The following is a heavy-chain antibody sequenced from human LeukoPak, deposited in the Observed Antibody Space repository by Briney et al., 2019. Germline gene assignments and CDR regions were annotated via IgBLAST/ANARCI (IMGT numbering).Heavy chain of an antibody. CDR1: GGSISSSSYY. CDR3: ARPYGSYYGLFDY. CDR2: IYYSGNT. Sequence: PSETLSLTCTVSGGSISSSSYYWGWTRQPPGKGLEWIGSIYYSGNTYYNPSLKSRVTISVDTSKNQFSLKLSSVTAADTAVYYCARPYGSYYGLFDYWGQGTLVTVSS. J-gene: IGHJ4*02. V-gene: IGHV4-39*01. D-gene: IGHD1-26*01.